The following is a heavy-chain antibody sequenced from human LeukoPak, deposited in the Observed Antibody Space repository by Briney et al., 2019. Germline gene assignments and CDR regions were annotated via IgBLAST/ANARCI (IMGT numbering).Heavy chain of an antibody. CDR2: ISSRSSTT. V-gene: IGHV3-48*01. D-gene: IGHD3-3*01. CDR3: ARENKITIFPYYFDY. J-gene: IGHJ4*02. Sequence: PGGSLRLSCAASGFTFSTHDLNWVRQAPGKGQEWVSFISSRSSTTYYADSVKGRFTISRDNAKNSLYLQMDSLRAEDTAVYYCARENKITIFPYYFDYWGQGTLVTVSS. CDR1: GFTFSTHD.